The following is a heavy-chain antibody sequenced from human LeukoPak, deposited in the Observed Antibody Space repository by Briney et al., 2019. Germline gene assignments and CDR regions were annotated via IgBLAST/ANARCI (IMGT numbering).Heavy chain of an antibody. D-gene: IGHD2-15*01. CDR3: ARGPPHPGWDAFDI. CDR2: IYYSGST. CDR1: GGSISSGGYY. V-gene: IGHV4-30-4*07. Sequence: PSETLSLTCAVSGGSISSGGYYWSWIRQPPGKGLEWIGYIYYSGSTYYNPSLKSRVTISVDTSKNQFSLKLSSVTAADTAVYYCARGPPHPGWDAFDIWGQGTMVTVSS. J-gene: IGHJ3*02.